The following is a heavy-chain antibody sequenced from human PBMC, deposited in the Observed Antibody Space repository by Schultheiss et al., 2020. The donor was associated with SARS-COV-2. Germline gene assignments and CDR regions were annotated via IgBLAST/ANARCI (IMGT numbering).Heavy chain of an antibody. D-gene: IGHD6-19*01. Sequence: SETLSLTCTVSGGSISSSSYYWGWIRQPPGKGLEWIGSIYYSGSTYYNPSLKSRVTISVDTSKNQFSLKLSSVTAADTAVYYCASATWQWLVHYWGQGTLVTVSS. CDR3: ASATWQWLVHY. CDR2: IYYSGST. J-gene: IGHJ4*02. CDR1: GGSISSSSYY. V-gene: IGHV4-39*07.